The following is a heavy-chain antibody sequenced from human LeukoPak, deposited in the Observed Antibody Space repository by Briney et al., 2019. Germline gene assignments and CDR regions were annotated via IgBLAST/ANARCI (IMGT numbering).Heavy chain of an antibody. V-gene: IGHV4-59*11. J-gene: IGHJ3*02. D-gene: IGHD3-10*01. CDR3: AKSNGYGLVDI. Sequence: SETLSLTCTVSGGSIKSHFWSWVQQPPGKRLEWIGYIFHSGSTNYNPSLKSRVTISVDTSKNQFSLRLTSVTAADTAVYYCAKSNGYGLVDIWGQGTMVTVSS. CDR2: IFHSGST. CDR1: GGSIKSHF.